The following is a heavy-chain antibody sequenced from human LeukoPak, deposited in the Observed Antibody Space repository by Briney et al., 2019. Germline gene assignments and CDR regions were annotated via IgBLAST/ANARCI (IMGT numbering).Heavy chain of an antibody. Sequence: SETLSLTCAVYGGSFSGYYWSWIRQPPGKGLEWIGEINHSGSTNYNPSLKSRVTISVDTSKNQFSLKLSSVTAADTAVNYCARESYYGSGSYYFDGWGQGTLVTVSS. CDR3: ARESYYGSGSYYFDG. CDR1: GGSFSGYY. CDR2: INHSGST. J-gene: IGHJ4*02. D-gene: IGHD3-10*01. V-gene: IGHV4-34*01.